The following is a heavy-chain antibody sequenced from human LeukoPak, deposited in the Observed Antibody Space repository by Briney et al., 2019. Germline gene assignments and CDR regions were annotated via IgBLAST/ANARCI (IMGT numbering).Heavy chain of an antibody. CDR3: ARETSGNYYLGY. D-gene: IGHD1-26*01. CDR2: ISGYNDNT. J-gene: IGHJ4*02. V-gene: IGHV1-18*01. CDR1: GYTFISYG. Sequence: AASVTVSCKASGYTFISYGISWVRQAPGQGLERMGWISGYNDNTNYAQDLQGRVTMTTDTSTSTAYMELRSLRSDDTAVYYCARETSGNYYLGYWGQGTLVTVSS.